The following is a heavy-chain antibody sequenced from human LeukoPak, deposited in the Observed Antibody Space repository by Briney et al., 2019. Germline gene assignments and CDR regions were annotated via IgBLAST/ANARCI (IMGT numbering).Heavy chain of an antibody. CDR3: ARHVSVALGY. J-gene: IGHJ4*02. CDR2: IYYSGST. V-gene: IGHV4-59*08. CDR1: GGSITSYY. Sequence: SETLSLTCTVSGGSITSYYWSWIRQPPGKGLEWIGYIYYSGSTNYNPSLKSRVTISVDTSKNQFSLKLSAVTAADTAVYYCARHVSVALGYWGQGTLVTVSS. D-gene: IGHD5/OR15-5a*01.